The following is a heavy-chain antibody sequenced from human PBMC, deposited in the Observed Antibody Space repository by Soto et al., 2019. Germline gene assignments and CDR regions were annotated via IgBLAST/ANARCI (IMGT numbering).Heavy chain of an antibody. V-gene: IGHV4-39*07. CDR3: ARMVGATLVDF. CDR1: GGSISSSSYY. Sequence: PSETLSLTCTVSGGSISSSSYYWGWIRQPPGKGLEWIGEIYHSGSTNYNPSLKSRVTMSVDKSKNQFSLKLSSVTAADTAVYYCARMVGATLVDFWGQGTLVTVSS. J-gene: IGHJ4*02. CDR2: IYHSGST. D-gene: IGHD1-26*01.